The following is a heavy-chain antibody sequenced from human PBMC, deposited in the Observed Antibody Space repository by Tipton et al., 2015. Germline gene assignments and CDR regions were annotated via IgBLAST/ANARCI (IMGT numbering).Heavy chain of an antibody. D-gene: IGHD3-9*01. Sequence: TLSLTCTVSGGSVSSVSYYWGWIRQTPGKGLEWIGYISQRDDTNYNPSLKSRVTISTDTSKNQFFLNLTSVTAADTAVYYCACQDDDSLTRDYQTVDSWGQGTLVTVSS. CDR1: GGSVSSVSYY. CDR3: ACQDDDSLTRDYQTVDS. V-gene: IGHV4-61*01. J-gene: IGHJ4*02. CDR2: ISQRDDT.